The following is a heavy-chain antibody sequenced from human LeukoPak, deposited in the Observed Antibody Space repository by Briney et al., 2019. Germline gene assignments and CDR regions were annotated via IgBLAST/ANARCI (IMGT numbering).Heavy chain of an antibody. Sequence: SVKVSCRASGGTFSSYAISWVRQAPGQGLEWMGGIIPIFGTANYAQKFQGRVTITADESTSTAYMELSSLRSEDTAVYYCARQPLNCTSTSCYAFDIWGQGTMVTVSS. V-gene: IGHV1-69*01. D-gene: IGHD2-2*01. CDR2: IIPIFGTA. J-gene: IGHJ3*02. CDR3: ARQPLNCTSTSCYAFDI. CDR1: GGTFSSYA.